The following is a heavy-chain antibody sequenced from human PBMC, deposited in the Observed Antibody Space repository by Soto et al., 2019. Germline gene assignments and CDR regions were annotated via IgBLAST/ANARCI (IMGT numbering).Heavy chain of an antibody. CDR2: IYYSGST. CDR3: ARSTMVRGATYGMDV. Sequence: SETLSLTRTVSGGSISSGGYYWSWIRQHPGKGLEWIGYIYYSGSTYYNPSLKSRVTISVDTSKNQFSLKLSSVTAADTAVYYCARSTMVRGATYGMDVWGQGTTVTVSS. D-gene: IGHD3-10*01. V-gene: IGHV4-31*03. J-gene: IGHJ6*02. CDR1: GGSISSGGYY.